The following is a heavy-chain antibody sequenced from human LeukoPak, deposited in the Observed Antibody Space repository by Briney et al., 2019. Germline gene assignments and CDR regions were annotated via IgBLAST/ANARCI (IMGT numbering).Heavy chain of an antibody. CDR1: GFTFSSYG. V-gene: IGHV3-23*01. Sequence: GGTLRLSCAASGFTFSSYGMSWVRQAPGKGLEWVSAISGSGGSTYYADSVKGRFTISRDNSKNTLYLQMNSLRAEDTAVYYCAKSYYYGSGSYVLYDYWGQGTLVTVSS. J-gene: IGHJ4*02. D-gene: IGHD3-10*01. CDR3: AKSYYYGSGSYVLYDY. CDR2: ISGSGGST.